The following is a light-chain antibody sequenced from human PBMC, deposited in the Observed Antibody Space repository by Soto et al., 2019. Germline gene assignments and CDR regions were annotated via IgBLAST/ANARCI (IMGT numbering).Light chain of an antibody. Sequence: DVVMTQSPPSVSVTPGEPASISCRSSESLLDTTGYNFLDWYVQKPGQSPQLLIYFGSTRASGDPDRFSGSGSGTDCTLNISTVEAADLGIYYCKQSQQSRWTFGQGTKVLIK. CDR1: ESLLDTTGYNF. CDR2: FGS. V-gene: IGKV2-28*01. CDR3: KQSQQSRWT. J-gene: IGKJ1*01.